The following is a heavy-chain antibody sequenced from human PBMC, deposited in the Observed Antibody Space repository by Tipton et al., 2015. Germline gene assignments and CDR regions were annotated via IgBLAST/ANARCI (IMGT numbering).Heavy chain of an antibody. J-gene: IGHJ5*02. Sequence: TLSLTCTVSDGSINSGNCWTWVRQTPGMGLEWIGEICHSGTSYYNPSLKSRVTISIDNSKNHFSLNLTSVTAADTALYYCARGFHFSWGTISLSNWFDPWGQGALVIVSS. CDR2: ICHSGTS. D-gene: IGHD2/OR15-2a*01. V-gene: IGHV4-4*02. CDR3: ARGFHFSWGTISLSNWFDP. CDR1: DGSINSGNC.